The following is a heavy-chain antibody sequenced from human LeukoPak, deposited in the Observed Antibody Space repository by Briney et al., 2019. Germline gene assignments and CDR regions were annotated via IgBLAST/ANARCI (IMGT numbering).Heavy chain of an antibody. Sequence: GGSLRFSCAASGFTFHDFAMHWVRQAPGKGLEWVSLISGDGGTTYYTDSVKGRFTISRDNNKNSLFLQMNSLRVEDTAFYYCAKGKNSISFNFDYWGRGTLVTVSS. V-gene: IGHV3-43*02. CDR2: ISGDGGTT. D-gene: IGHD6-6*01. J-gene: IGHJ4*02. CDR1: GFTFHDFA. CDR3: AKGKNSISFNFDY.